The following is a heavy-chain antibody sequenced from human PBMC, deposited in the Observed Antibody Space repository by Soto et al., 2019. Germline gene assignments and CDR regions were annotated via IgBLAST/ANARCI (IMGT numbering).Heavy chain of an antibody. J-gene: IGHJ4*02. Sequence: SETLSLTCTVSGGSISSGAYFWNWIRQSPGKGLEWLGYISYIGSTYYNPSLKSRLSISRDTSKNQFSLQLNSVTPEDTAVYYCAREDYYDSSGYYQPIYYFDYWGQGTLVTVSS. CDR3: AREDYYDSSGYYQPIYYFDY. V-gene: IGHV4-30-4*01. CDR2: ISYIGST. CDR1: GGSISSGAYF. D-gene: IGHD3-22*01.